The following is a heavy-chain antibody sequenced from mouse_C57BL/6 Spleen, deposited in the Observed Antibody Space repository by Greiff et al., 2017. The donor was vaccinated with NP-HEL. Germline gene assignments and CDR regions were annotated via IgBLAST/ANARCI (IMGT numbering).Heavy chain of an antibody. D-gene: IGHD2-2*01. CDR1: GFTFSSYA. J-gene: IGHJ3*01. CDR3: TGEGYGGGFAY. Sequence: EVHLVESGEGLVKPGGSLKLSCAASGFTFSSYAMSWVRQTPEKRLEWVAYISSGGDYIYYADTVKGRFTISRDNARNTLYLQMSSLKSEDTAMYYCTGEGYGGGFAYWGQGTLVTVSA. CDR2: ISSGGDYI. V-gene: IGHV5-9-1*02.